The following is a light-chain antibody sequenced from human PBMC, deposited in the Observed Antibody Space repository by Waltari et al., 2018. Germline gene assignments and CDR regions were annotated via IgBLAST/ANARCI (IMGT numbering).Light chain of an antibody. CDR3: QYRSNGPPIT. J-gene: IGKJ5*01. CDR2: HSS. Sequence: EIVLTQSPATLSLSPGERATLSCRASQNLGVYLGWYQQRGGQAPRLLIYHSSTRAIGIPVRFSGSGSGTDFTLTISSLEPEDFAVYYCQYRSNGPPITFGQGTRLEIK. CDR1: QNLGVY. V-gene: IGKV3-11*01.